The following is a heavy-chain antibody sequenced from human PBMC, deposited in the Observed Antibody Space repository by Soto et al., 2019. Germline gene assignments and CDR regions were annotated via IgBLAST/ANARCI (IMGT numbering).Heavy chain of an antibody. CDR1: GGTFSSYA. J-gene: IGHJ6*02. D-gene: IGHD1-26*01. CDR3: AGYSGSSKRYFSYYGMDV. Sequence: GASVKVSCTASGGTFSSYAISWVRQAPGQGLEWMGGIIPIFGTANYAQKFQGRVTITADESTSTAYMELSSLRSEDTAVYYCAGYSGSSKRYFSYYGMDVWGQGTTVTVSS. CDR2: IIPIFGTA. V-gene: IGHV1-69*13.